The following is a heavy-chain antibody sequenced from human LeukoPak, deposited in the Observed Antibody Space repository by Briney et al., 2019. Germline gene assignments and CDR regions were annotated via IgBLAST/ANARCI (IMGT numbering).Heavy chain of an antibody. V-gene: IGHV3-11*01. D-gene: IGHD2-2*01. CDR2: ISSSGSTI. Sequence: GGSLRLSCAASGFTFSDYYMSWIRQAPGKGLEWVSYISSSGSTIYYADSMKGRFTISRDNAKNSLYLQMNSLRAEDTAVYYCARDCSSTSCYVNYYYGMDVWGQGTTVTVSS. J-gene: IGHJ6*02. CDR3: ARDCSSTSCYVNYYYGMDV. CDR1: GFTFSDYY.